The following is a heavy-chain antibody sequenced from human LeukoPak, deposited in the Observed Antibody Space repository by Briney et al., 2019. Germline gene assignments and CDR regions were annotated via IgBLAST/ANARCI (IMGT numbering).Heavy chain of an antibody. V-gene: IGHV3-74*01. J-gene: IGHJ4*02. CDR1: GFTFGAYW. CDR2: INNDGTTT. CDR3: AKAGSSGYYCDY. D-gene: IGHD3-22*01. Sequence: PGGSLRLSCTTSGFTFGAYWMHWVRQAPGKGPVWVSRINNDGTTTTYAGSVKGRFTISRDNSRNTLYLQMSSLRAEDTAVYYCAKAGSSGYYCDYWGQGTLVTVSS.